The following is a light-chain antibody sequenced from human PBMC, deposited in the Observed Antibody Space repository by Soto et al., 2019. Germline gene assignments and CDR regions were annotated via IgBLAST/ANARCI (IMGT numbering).Light chain of an antibody. J-gene: IGLJ2*01. Sequence: QLVLTQPPSASGTPGQRVTISCSGSSSNIGTSYVYWYQQLPGTAPKLLIYRNNQRPSGVPDRFSGSKSDTSASLAISGLRSEDEADYYCAAWDDTLSGVVFGGGTKLTVL. CDR2: RNN. CDR1: SSNIGTSY. V-gene: IGLV1-47*01. CDR3: AAWDDTLSGVV.